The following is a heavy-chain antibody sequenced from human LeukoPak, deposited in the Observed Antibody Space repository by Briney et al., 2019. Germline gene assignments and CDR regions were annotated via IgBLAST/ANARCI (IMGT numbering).Heavy chain of an antibody. D-gene: IGHD2-2*02. V-gene: IGHV4-34*01. CDR1: GGSFSGYY. CDR2: INHSGST. Sequence: SETLSLTCAVYGGSFSGYYWSWIHQPAGKGLEWIGEINHSGSTNYNPSLKSRVTISVDTSKNQFSLKLSSVTAADTAVHYCARGGRIVVVPAAIGGWFDPWGQGTLVTVSS. J-gene: IGHJ5*02. CDR3: ARGGRIVVVPAAIGGWFDP.